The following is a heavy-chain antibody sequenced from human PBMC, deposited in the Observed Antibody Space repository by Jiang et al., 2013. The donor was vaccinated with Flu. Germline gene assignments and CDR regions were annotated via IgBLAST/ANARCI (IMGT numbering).Heavy chain of an antibody. V-gene: IGHV3-48*01. CDR2: LDISTNTI. D-gene: IGHD5-24*01. CDR1: GFSFSIYT. Sequence: VQPGGSLRLSCAASGFSFSIYTLHWVRQAPGKGLEWVSYLDISTNTIYYANSVKGRFTISRDNAKNSLYLQMNGLRAEDTAVYFCAREGRDGYNPYFDSWGQGTLVTVSS. CDR3: AREGRDGYNPYFDS. J-gene: IGHJ4*02.